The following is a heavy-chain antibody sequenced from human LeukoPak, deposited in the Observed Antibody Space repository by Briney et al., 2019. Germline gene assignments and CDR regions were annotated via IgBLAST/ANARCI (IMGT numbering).Heavy chain of an antibody. V-gene: IGHV3-30-3*01. J-gene: IGHJ4*02. CDR1: GFTFSSYA. CDR2: ISYDGSNK. D-gene: IGHD3-16*01. Sequence: GGSLRLSCAASGFTFSSYAMHWVRQAPGKGLEWVAVISYDGSNKYYADSVKGRFTISRDNSKSTLYLQMNSLRAEDTAVYYCARDRGLDYWGQGTLVTVSS. CDR3: ARDRGLDY.